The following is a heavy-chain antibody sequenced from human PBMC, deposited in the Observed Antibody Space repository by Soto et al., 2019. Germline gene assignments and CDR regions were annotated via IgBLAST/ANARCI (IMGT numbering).Heavy chain of an antibody. CDR3: ARDSSRGYSGYDLDY. V-gene: IGHV3-33*01. Sequence: QVQLVESGGGVVQPGRSLRLSCAASGFTFSSYGMHWVRQAPGKGLEWVAVIWYDGSNKYYADSVKGRFTIARDNSKNTLYMQMNSLRDEDTAVYYCARDSSRGYSGYDLDYWGQGTLVTVSS. D-gene: IGHD5-12*01. CDR1: GFTFSSYG. J-gene: IGHJ4*02. CDR2: IWYDGSNK.